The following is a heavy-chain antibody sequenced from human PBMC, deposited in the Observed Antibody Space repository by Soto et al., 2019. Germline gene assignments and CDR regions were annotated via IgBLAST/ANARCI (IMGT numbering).Heavy chain of an antibody. V-gene: IGHV2-5*02. J-gene: IGHJ4*02. CDR1: GFSLSTSGVG. CDR2: IYWDDDK. D-gene: IGHD6-13*01. Sequence: SGPTLVNPTQTLTLTCTFSGFSLSTSGVGVGWIRQPPGKALEWLALIYWDDDKRYSPSLKSRLTITKDTSKNQVVLTMTNMDPVDTATYYCVHSFQQLVQGMRVEEGYYWGQGTLVTVSS. CDR3: VHSFQQLVQGMRVEEGYY.